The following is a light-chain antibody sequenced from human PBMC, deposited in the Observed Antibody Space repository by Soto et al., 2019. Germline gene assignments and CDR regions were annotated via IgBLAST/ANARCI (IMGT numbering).Light chain of an antibody. J-gene: IGKJ1*01. V-gene: IGKV1-5*01. CDR3: QQYNNGPRGT. CDR2: DAS. Sequence: DIQITQCPSTLSASVGDGVTITCRASQSIGRWLAWFQQRPGKAPKLLIYDASSLESGVPSRFSGSGSGAEFTLTISSLQSEDFAVYYCQQYNNGPRGTFGQGSKVDIK. CDR1: QSIGRW.